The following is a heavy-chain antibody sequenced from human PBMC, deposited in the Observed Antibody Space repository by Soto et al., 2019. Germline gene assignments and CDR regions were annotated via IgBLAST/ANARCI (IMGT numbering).Heavy chain of an antibody. Sequence: QVQLVESGGGVVQPGRSLRLSCAASGFTFSSYAMHWVRQAPGKGLEWVAVISYDGSNKYNAVSVKGRFTITRDNSKNTLYLQMHSLRAEDTAVYYCARGRPRYFDWFPHTYYYYYGMDVWGQGTTVTVSS. CDR1: GFTFSSYA. J-gene: IGHJ6*02. CDR2: ISYDGSNK. V-gene: IGHV3-30-3*01. CDR3: ARGRPRYFDWFPHTYYYYYGMDV. D-gene: IGHD3-9*01.